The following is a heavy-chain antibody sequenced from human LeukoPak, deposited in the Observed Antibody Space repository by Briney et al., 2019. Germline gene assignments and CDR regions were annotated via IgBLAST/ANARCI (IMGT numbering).Heavy chain of an antibody. V-gene: IGHV3-23*01. CDR2: ITSRDGGT. Sequence: GGSLRLSCAASGFTFSIYAMSWVRQAPGKGLEWVSSITSRDGGTFYAESVKGRFTISRDNSENTLYLQMNNLRAEDTAVYYCAKDRPNYYDSSGHYYRRNGDYWGQGTLVTVSS. CDR1: GFTFSIYA. CDR3: AKDRPNYYDSSGHYYRRNGDY. D-gene: IGHD3-22*01. J-gene: IGHJ4*02.